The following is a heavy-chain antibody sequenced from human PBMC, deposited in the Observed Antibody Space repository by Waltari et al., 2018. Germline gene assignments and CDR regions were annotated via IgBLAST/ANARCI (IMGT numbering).Heavy chain of an antibody. CDR1: GFTFSSYA. Sequence: EVQLVESGGGLVQPGGSLRLSCAASGFTFSSYAMIWVRPAPGTGLEWVSAISGSGGSTYYADSVKGRFTISRDNSKNTLYLQMNSLRAEDTAVYYCAKSTRDMVRGVYDAFDIWGQGTMVTVSS. D-gene: IGHD3-10*01. CDR2: ISGSGGST. V-gene: IGHV3-23*04. J-gene: IGHJ3*02. CDR3: AKSTRDMVRGVYDAFDI.